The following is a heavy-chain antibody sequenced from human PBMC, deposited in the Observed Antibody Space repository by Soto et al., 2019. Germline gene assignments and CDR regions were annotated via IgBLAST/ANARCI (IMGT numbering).Heavy chain of an antibody. D-gene: IGHD6-19*01. CDR2: ISYDGNKK. CDR3: ARSIAVAGLDY. CDR1: GFTLSTYS. J-gene: IGHJ4*02. Sequence: QVQLVESGGGVVHPGRSLRLSCAASGFTLSTYSMHWVRQAPGKGLEWVAVISYDGNKKFYRDSVKGRFSISGDTSMHTVYLEMNSLSPEDTGVYYCARSIAVAGLDYWGQGTLVTVSS. V-gene: IGHV3-30*01.